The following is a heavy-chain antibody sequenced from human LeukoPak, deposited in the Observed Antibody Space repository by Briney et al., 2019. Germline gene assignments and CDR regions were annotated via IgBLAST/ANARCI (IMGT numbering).Heavy chain of an antibody. J-gene: IGHJ2*01. Sequence: SETLSLTCTVSGGSISSYYWSWIRQPPGKRLEWIGYIYYSGSTSYNPSLKSRVTISLDTSKNQFSLKLSSVTTADTAVYYCARSVVTLYWYFDLWGRGTLVTVSS. CDR3: ARSVVTLYWYFDL. CDR2: IYYSGST. D-gene: IGHD4-23*01. V-gene: IGHV4-59*01. CDR1: GGSISSYY.